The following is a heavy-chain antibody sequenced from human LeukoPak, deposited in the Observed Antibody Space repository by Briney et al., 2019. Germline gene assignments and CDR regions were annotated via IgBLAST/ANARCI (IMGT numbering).Heavy chain of an antibody. CDR1: NGSISTYY. D-gene: IGHD5-18*01. J-gene: IGHJ4*02. CDR3: ARGRRVDAAMLTD. V-gene: IGHV4-59*01. Sequence: PSETLSLTCTVSNGSISTYYWSWIRQPPGKGLEWIGYIYGSGSANYNPSLKSPVIISVDTSRSQLSLKLSSVTAADTAVYYCARGRRVDAAMLTDWGQGTLVTVSS. CDR2: IYGSGSA.